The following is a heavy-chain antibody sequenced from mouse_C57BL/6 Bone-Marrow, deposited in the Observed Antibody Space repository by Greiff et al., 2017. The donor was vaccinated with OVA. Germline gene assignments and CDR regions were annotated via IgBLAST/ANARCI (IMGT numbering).Heavy chain of an antibody. CDR1: GYSFTSYY. J-gene: IGHJ2*01. CDR2: IYPGSGNT. D-gene: IGHD1-1*01. Sequence: LQESGPELVKPGASVKISCKASGYSFTSYYIHWVKQRPGQGLEWIGWIYPGSGNTKYNEKFKGKATLTADTSSSTAYMQLSSLTSEDSAVYYCARGAYYDFDYWGQGTTLTVSS. CDR3: ARGAYYDFDY. V-gene: IGHV1-66*01.